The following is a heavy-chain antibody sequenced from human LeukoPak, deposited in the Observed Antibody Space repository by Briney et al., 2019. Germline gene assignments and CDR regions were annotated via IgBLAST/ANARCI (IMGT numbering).Heavy chain of an antibody. D-gene: IGHD3-10*01. CDR2: IYYSGST. V-gene: IGHV4-59*01. CDR3: ARSKRGTIVRGVAFFY. J-gene: IGHJ4*02. Sequence: SETLSLTCTVSGGSISSYYWSWIRQPPGKGLEWIGYIYYSGSTNYNPSLKSRVAISVDTSKNQFSLKLSSVTAADTAVYYCARSKRGTIVRGVAFFYWGQGTLVIVSS. CDR1: GGSISSYY.